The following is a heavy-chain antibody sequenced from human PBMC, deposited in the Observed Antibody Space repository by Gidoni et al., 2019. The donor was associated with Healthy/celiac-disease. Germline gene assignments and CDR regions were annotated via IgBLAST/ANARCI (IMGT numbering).Heavy chain of an antibody. CDR3: ATLDYGDYHSYWYFDL. CDR1: GGTFSSYA. D-gene: IGHD4-17*01. J-gene: IGHJ2*01. CDR2: IISIFGTA. Sequence: QFQLVQSGAEVKKPVSSVKVSCKASGGTFSSYASSWVRQAPGQGLEWMGGIISIFGTANYAQKFQGRVTITADESTSTAYMELSSLRSEDTAVYYCATLDYGDYHSYWYFDLWGRGTLVTVSS. V-gene: IGHV1-69*01.